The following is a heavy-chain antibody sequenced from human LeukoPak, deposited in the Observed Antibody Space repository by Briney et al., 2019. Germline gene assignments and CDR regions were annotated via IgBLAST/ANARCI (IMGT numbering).Heavy chain of an antibody. Sequence: ASVKVSCTASGYTFTSYYMHWVRHAPGQGHECMGIINPSGGSTSYAQKFQGRVTMTRDTSTSTVYMELSSLRSEDTAVYYCAREGDVDTATWHWFDPWGQGTLVTVSS. CDR3: AREGDVDTATWHWFDP. V-gene: IGHV1-46*01. J-gene: IGHJ5*02. D-gene: IGHD5-18*01. CDR1: GYTFTSYY. CDR2: INPSGGST.